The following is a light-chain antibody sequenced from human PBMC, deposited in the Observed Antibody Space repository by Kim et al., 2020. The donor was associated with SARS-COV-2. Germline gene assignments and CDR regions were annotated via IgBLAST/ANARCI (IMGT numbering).Light chain of an antibody. V-gene: IGKV1-9*01. CDR2: AAS. CDR1: QGISSY. Sequence: ASVGDRVTITCRASQGISSYLAWYQQKPGKAPKLLIYAASTLQSGVPSRFSGSGSGTEFTLTISSLQSEDFAVYYCQQYNNWPPTFGPGTKVDIK. J-gene: IGKJ3*01. CDR3: QQYNNWPPT.